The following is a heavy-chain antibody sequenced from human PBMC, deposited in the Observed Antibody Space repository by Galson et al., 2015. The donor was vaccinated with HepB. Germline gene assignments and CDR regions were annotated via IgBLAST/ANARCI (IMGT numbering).Heavy chain of an antibody. D-gene: IGHD6-13*01. CDR2: IVVHSGNT. CDR1: ELTFTTSA. V-gene: IGHV1-58*02. Sequence: SVKVSCKASELTFTTSAIQWVRQTRDQRLEWIGWIVVHSGNTNYAQKLRERVTITRDMSTMTAYMELSSLSPEDTGIYYCAADPQYRSTWTDQRHYSDWGQGSLITVSS. CDR3: AADPQYRSTWTDQRHYSD. J-gene: IGHJ4*02.